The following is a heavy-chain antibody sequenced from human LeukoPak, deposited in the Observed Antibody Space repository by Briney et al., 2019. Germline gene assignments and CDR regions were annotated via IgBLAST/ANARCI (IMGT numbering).Heavy chain of an antibody. V-gene: IGHV3-21*01. CDR1: GFTVSIYS. Sequence: GGSLRLSCAASGFTVSIYSMNWARQAPGKGLEWVSSISSISSYIYYADSVKGRFTISRDNAKNSLYLQMTSLRAEDTAVYYCAREPGGVDYWGQGTLVTVSS. J-gene: IGHJ4*02. CDR3: AREPGGVDY. D-gene: IGHD3-16*01. CDR2: ISSISSYI.